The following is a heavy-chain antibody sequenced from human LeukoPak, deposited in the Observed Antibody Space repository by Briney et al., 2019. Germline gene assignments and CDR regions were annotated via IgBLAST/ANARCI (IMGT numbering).Heavy chain of an antibody. CDR3: ARAEGGYSSGWYYY. V-gene: IGHV1-2*02. J-gene: IGHJ4*02. CDR2: INPNSGGT. Sequence: ASVNVSCKSSGYTFTGYYMHWVRQPPGQGLEWMGWINPNSGGTNYTQKLQGRVTMTRDTSISTAYMALSRLRSDDTAVYYCARAEGGYSSGWYYYWGQGTLVTVSS. CDR1: GYTFTGYY. D-gene: IGHD6-19*01.